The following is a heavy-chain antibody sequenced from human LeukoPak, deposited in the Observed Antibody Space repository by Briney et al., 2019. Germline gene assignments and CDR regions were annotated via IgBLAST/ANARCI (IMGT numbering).Heavy chain of an antibody. J-gene: IGHJ5*02. V-gene: IGHV4-4*07. CDR2: IYTSGST. Sequence: KPSETLSLTCTVSGGSISSYYWSWIRQPAGKGLEWIGRIYTSGSTNYNPSLKSRVTMSVDTSKNQFSLKLSSVTAADTAVYYCARATGVVVAATLSFWFDPWGQGTLVTVSS. D-gene: IGHD2-15*01. CDR1: GGSISSYY. CDR3: ARATGVVVAATLSFWFDP.